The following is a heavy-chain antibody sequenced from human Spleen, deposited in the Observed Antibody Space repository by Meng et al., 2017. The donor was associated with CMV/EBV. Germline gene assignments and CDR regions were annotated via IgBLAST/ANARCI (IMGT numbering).Heavy chain of an antibody. V-gene: IGHV1-18*01. Sequence: KVSGTASGYTHGIPWVHQAPGQTLEWVSWISAYDGITTYARRVQRRVTMTADASTSAACMRRRSVRSHDTAVYYCTRVRVDYDFHCWVQGPLVTVSS. D-gene: IGHD4-17*01. CDR3: TRVRVDYDFHC. CDR2: ISAYDGIT. J-gene: IGHJ4*02. CDR1: GYTHG.